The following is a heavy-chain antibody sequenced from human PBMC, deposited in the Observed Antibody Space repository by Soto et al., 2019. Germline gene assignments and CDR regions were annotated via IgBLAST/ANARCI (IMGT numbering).Heavy chain of an antibody. V-gene: IGHV3-13*01. CDR1: GFTFSSYD. J-gene: IGHJ3*01. D-gene: IGHD2-15*01. Sequence: GGSLRLSCAASGFTFSSYDRHWVRQATGKGLEWVSAIGTAGDTYYPGSVKGRFTISRENAKNSLYLQMNSLRAGDTAVYYCARGPTEYCSGGSCYRDGGFDLWGQGTMVTVSS. CDR3: ARGPTEYCSGGSCYRDGGFDL. CDR2: IGTAGDT.